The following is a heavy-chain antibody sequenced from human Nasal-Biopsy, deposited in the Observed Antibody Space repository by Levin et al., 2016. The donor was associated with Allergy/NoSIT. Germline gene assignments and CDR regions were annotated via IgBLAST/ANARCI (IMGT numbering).Heavy chain of an antibody. D-gene: IGHD2-2*01. CDR1: GYTFTRYD. J-gene: IGHJ4*02. CDR2: MNPESGKS. Sequence: ASVKVSCKTSGYTFTRYDITWVRQATGQGLEWMGWMNPESGKSNFPQFRTRVALSSDTSTSTAYMELGSLTFDDTAVYYCARAIRNQLLSDSWGQGTLVTVSS. CDR3: ARAIRNQLLSDS. V-gene: IGHV1-8*01.